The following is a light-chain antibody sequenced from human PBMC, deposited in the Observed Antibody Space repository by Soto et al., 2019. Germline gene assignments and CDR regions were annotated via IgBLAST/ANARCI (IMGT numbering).Light chain of an antibody. CDR1: QSLLHSNGYNY. J-gene: IGKJ4*01. V-gene: IGKV2-28*01. Sequence: DIVMTQSPLSLPVTPGEPASISCRSSQSLLHSNGYNYLDWYLQKPGQSPQLLIYLGSNRASGVPDRLSGSGSGTDFTLKISRVEAEDVGVYYCMQVLQTPLFGGGTKVEIK. CDR3: MQVLQTPL. CDR2: LGS.